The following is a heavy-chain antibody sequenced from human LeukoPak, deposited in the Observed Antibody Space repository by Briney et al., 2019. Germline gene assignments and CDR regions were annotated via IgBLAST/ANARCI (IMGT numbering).Heavy chain of an antibody. CDR1: AFTFGDYA. V-gene: IGHV3-49*04. J-gene: IGHJ4*02. CDR2: VRSEPYGATT. Sequence: PGRSLRLSCTASAFTFGDYAMNWVRQAPGKGLEWVGFVRSEPYGATTEYAASVKGRSTISRDDSSGIAYLQMNSLKIEDTAVYFCTRAQTEVGAKYYFDYWGQGTLVTVSS. CDR3: TRAQTEVGAKYYFDY. D-gene: IGHD1-26*01.